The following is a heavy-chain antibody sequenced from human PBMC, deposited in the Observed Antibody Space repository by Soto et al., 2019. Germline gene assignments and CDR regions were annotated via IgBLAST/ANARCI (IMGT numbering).Heavy chain of an antibody. CDR1: GGSISSSSYY. Sequence: PSETLSLTCTVSGGSISSSSYYWGWIRQPPGKGLEWIGSIYYSGSTYYNPSLKSRVTISVDTSKNQFSLKLSSETAEDTAVYYCASSLLTPFDYWGQGTLVTVSS. V-gene: IGHV4-39*01. CDR3: ASSLLTPFDY. D-gene: IGHD7-27*01. CDR2: IYYSGST. J-gene: IGHJ4*02.